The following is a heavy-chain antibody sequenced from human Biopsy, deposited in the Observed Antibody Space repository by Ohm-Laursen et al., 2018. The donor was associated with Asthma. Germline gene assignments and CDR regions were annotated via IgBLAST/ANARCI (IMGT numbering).Heavy chain of an antibody. CDR1: GFVFSQCG. Sequence: SLRLSCTASGFVFSQCGMHWVRQGPGKGLEWVALVSSDGHNKYYEDSVKGRFTISRDNSRNRLYLQINRLTVEDSAVYFCARQSGQDYGDSSGFGIWGQGTKVAVSS. CDR3: ARQSGQDYGDSSGFGI. D-gene: IGHD3-22*01. J-gene: IGHJ3*02. V-gene: IGHV3-30*03. CDR2: VSSDGHNK.